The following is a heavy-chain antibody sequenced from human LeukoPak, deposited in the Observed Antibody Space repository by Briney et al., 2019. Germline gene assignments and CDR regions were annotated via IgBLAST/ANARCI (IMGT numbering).Heavy chain of an antibody. CDR2: INHSGST. CDR1: GFTFSSYS. J-gene: IGHJ4*02. V-gene: IGHV4-34*01. CDR3: ARGPSRLY. Sequence: GSLRLSCAASGFTFSSYSMNWVRQPPGKGLEWIGEINHSGSTNYNPSLKSRVTISVDTSKNQFSLKLSSVTAADTAVYYCARGPSRLYWGQGTLVTVSS.